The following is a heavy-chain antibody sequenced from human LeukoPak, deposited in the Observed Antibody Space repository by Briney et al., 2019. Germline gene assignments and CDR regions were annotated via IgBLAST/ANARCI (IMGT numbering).Heavy chain of an antibody. V-gene: IGHV3-23*01. CDR3: ARDTGRGSYTDY. J-gene: IGHJ4*02. Sequence: GGSLRLSCAASGFTFSSYAMSWVRQDPGKGLEWVSAISGSGGSTYYADSVKGRFTISRDYSKNTLFLQMNSLRAEDTAVYYCARDTGRGSYTDYWGQGTLVTVSS. CDR1: GFTFSSYA. D-gene: IGHD1-26*01. CDR2: ISGSGGST.